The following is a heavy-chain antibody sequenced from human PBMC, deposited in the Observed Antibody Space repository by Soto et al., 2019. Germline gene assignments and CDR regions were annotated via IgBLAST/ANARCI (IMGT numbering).Heavy chain of an antibody. CDR2: IYHSGST. J-gene: IGHJ4*02. V-gene: IGHV4-4*02. Sequence: SETLSLTCAVSGGSISSSNWWSWVRQPPGKGLEWIGEIYHSGSTNYNPSLKSRVTISVDKSKNQFSLKLSSVTAADTAVYYCARDTMQVGATNDYWGQGTLVTVSS. CDR1: GGSISSSNW. D-gene: IGHD1-26*01. CDR3: ARDTMQVGATNDY.